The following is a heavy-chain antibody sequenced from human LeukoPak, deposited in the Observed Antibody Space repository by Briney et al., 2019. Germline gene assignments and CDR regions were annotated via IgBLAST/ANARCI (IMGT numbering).Heavy chain of an antibody. CDR1: GGSFSGYF. Sequence: SETLSLTCAVYGGSFSGYFWSWIRQPPGKGLEWIGEINHSGSTNYNPSLKSRVTISVDTSKNQFSLKLSSVTAADTAVYYCASLYYYDSSGYYYNWFDLWGQGTLVTVSS. J-gene: IGHJ5*02. CDR2: INHSGST. D-gene: IGHD3-22*01. CDR3: ASLYYYDSSGYYYNWFDL. V-gene: IGHV4-34*01.